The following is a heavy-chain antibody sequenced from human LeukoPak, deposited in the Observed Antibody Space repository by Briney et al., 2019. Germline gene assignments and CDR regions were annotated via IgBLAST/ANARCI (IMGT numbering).Heavy chain of an antibody. CDR2: IYYTGST. J-gene: IGHJ4*02. D-gene: IGHD3-22*01. V-gene: IGHV4-39*01. Sequence: SETLSLTCTVSGASISTNFSYWAWIRQPPGKGLEWFGTIYYTGSTYYNPSLKSRVTISVDTSKNQFSLKLRSVTAADTAVYYCARHDRDYFDSSGSLDYWGQGTLVTVSS. CDR3: ARHDRDYFDSSGSLDY. CDR1: GASISTNFSY.